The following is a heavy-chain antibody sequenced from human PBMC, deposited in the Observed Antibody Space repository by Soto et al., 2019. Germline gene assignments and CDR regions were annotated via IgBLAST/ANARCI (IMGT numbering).Heavy chain of an antibody. CDR1: GYTFTGYY. D-gene: IGHD3-22*01. Sequence: QVQLVQSGAEVKKPGASVKVSCKASGYTFTGYYMHWVRQAPGQGLEWMGWINPNSGGTNYAQKFQGWVTMTRDTSISTAYMELSGLRFDAPAVYYCTRAIPHYYDSSGYYSEDAFDIWGQGTMVTVSS. CDR3: TRAIPHYYDSSGYYSEDAFDI. V-gene: IGHV1-2*04. CDR2: INPNSGGT. J-gene: IGHJ3*02.